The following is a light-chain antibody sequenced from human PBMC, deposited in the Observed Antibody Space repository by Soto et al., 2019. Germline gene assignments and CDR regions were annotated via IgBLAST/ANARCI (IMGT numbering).Light chain of an antibody. V-gene: IGKV1-5*01. CDR3: QQYNSYSRS. CDR2: DAS. Sequence: DIEMTQSPSTLSASVGDRVTITCRASQSISSYLAWYQQKPGKAPRLLIYDASSMDTGIPSRFSGSGSGTEFTLTITSLQPDDFAAYSCQQYNSYSRSFGRGTKVDIK. J-gene: IGKJ1*01. CDR1: QSISSY.